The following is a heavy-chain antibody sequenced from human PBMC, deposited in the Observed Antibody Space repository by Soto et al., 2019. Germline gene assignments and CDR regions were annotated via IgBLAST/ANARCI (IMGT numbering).Heavy chain of an antibody. V-gene: IGHV3-53*01. CDR2: ISGGGST. CDR1: GFTVSSNY. CDR3: ARGSPSMAYFGEYYFDY. Sequence: GGSLRLSCAASGFTVSSNYMSWVRQAPGKGLEWVSLISGGGSTYYSDSVKGRFTISRDNSKNTLNLPMKSLRGEDTAVYYCARGSPSMAYFGEYYFDYWGQGSLVTVSS. D-gene: IGHD3-16*01. J-gene: IGHJ4*02.